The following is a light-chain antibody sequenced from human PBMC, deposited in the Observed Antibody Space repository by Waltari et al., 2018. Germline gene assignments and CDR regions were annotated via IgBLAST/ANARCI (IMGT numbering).Light chain of an antibody. V-gene: IGKV1-5*03. CDR1: QSISNW. CDR3: QQYNSYPWT. CDR2: TAS. J-gene: IGKJ1*01. Sequence: DIPMTPSPSTLSASVGDRVTLACRASQSISNWVAWYQQKPGKAPKFLIYTASKLQSGVPSRFSGSGSGTEFTLTISSLQPDDFATFYCQQYNSYPWTFGQGTKVEIK.